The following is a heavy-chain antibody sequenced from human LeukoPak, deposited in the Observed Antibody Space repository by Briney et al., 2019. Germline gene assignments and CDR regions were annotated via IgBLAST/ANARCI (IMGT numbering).Heavy chain of an antibody. CDR2: ISAYNGNT. CDR1: GYTFTSYG. CDR3: ATGVVAPTDY. J-gene: IGHJ4*02. V-gene: IGHV1-18*01. Sequence: ASVKVSCKASGYTFTSYGISWVRQAPGQGLEWMGWISAYNGNTNYAQKFQGRVTMTEDTSTDTAYMELSSLRSEDTAVYYCATGVVAPTDYWGQGALVTVSS. D-gene: IGHD3-22*01.